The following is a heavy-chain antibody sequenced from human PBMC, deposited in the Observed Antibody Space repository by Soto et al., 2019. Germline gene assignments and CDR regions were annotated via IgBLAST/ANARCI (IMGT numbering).Heavy chain of an antibody. CDR1: GFTFSSYA. Sequence: VGSLRLSCAASGFTFSSYAMSWVRQAPGKGLEWVSAISGSGGSTYYADSVKGRFTISRDNSKNTLYLQMNSLRAEDTAVYYCARGQVRADIVVVPAAIMAATNYYYGMDVWGQGTTVTVSS. D-gene: IGHD2-2*02. CDR2: ISGSGGST. V-gene: IGHV3-23*01. CDR3: ARGQVRADIVVVPAAIMAATNYYYGMDV. J-gene: IGHJ6*02.